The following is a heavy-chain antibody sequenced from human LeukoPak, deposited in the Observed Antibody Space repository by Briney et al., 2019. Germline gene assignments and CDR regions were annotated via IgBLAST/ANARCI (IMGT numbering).Heavy chain of an antibody. V-gene: IGHV3-48*03. CDR2: ISSSGSTI. CDR3: ARDVGNFDY. CDR1: GFTFSNYE. J-gene: IGHJ4*02. Sequence: GGSLRLSCAASGFTFSNYEMNWVRRAPGKGLEWVSYISSSGSTIYYADSVKGRFTISRDNAKKTLYLQMNSLRAEDTAVYYCARDVGNFDYWGQGTLVTVSS.